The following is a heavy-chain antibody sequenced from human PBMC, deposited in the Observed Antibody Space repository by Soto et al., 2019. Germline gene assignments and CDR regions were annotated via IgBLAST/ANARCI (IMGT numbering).Heavy chain of an antibody. CDR1: GASISVNSYY. CDR2: SYYSGTT. CDR3: TRRYNWNANYFAP. V-gene: IGHV4-39*01. D-gene: IGHD1-20*01. J-gene: IGHJ5*02. Sequence: SETLSLTCTVSGASISVNSYYWTWIRQPPGKGLEWIGSSYYSGTTYFNPSLKSRATISVDTSKNQFSLRLTSVTAADTAIYYCTRRYNWNANYFAPWGPGALVPVPQ.